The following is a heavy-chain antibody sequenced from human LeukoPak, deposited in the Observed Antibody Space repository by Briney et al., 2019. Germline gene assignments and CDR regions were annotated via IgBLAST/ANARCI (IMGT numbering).Heavy chain of an antibody. V-gene: IGHV3-30*04. CDR1: GFTFNDYD. D-gene: IGHD6-13*01. J-gene: IGHJ6*04. Sequence: GGSLRLSCAASGFTFNDYDIHWVRQAPGKGLDWVALISYDGSNEYYADSVKGRFTISRDNSRDTLYLQMNSLRADDTVIYYCAREDSSSEDYYYYGMDVWGKGTTVTVSS. CDR3: AREDSSSEDYYYYGMDV. CDR2: ISYDGSNE.